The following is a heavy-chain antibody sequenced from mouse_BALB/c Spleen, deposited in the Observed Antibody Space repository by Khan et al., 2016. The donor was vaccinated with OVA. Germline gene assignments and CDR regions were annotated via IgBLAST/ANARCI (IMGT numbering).Heavy chain of an antibody. CDR1: GYTFTTYW. CDR2: INPTSGYT. J-gene: IGHJ2*01. CDR3: TRDRIDD. V-gene: IGHV1-7*01. Sequence: QVQLQQSGVELAKPGASVKMSCKASGYTFTTYWMHWVKQRPGQGLEWLGYINPTSGYTDYNEKFKDRATLSADRSSSTAYMQLSSLTSEDSASYYCTRDRIDDWGQGTTLTVSS.